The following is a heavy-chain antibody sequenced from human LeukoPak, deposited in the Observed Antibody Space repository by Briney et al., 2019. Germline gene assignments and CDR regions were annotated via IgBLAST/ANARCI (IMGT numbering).Heavy chain of an antibody. D-gene: IGHD2-2*01. V-gene: IGHV3-30*18. Sequence: GRSLRLSCAASGFTFSSYGMHWVRQAPGKGLEWVAVISYDGSNKYYADSVKGRFTISRDNSKNTLYLQMNSLRAEDTAVYYCAKPYCSGTSCHLDWHYFDYWGQGTLVTVSS. CDR2: ISYDGSNK. J-gene: IGHJ4*02. CDR3: AKPYCSGTSCHLDWHYFDY. CDR1: GFTFSSYG.